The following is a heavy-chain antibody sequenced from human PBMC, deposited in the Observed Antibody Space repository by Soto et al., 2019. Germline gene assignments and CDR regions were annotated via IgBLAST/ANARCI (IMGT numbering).Heavy chain of an antibody. CDR1: GGSISSSSYY. V-gene: IGHV4-39*01. Sequence: LSLTCTVSGGSISSSSYYWGWIRQPPGKGLEWIGSIYYSGSTYYNPSLKSRVTISVDTSKNQFSLKLSSVTAADTAVYYCARLRDHYSALFDYWGQGTLVTVSS. CDR2: IYYSGST. CDR3: ARLRDHYSALFDY. J-gene: IGHJ4*02. D-gene: IGHD2-15*01.